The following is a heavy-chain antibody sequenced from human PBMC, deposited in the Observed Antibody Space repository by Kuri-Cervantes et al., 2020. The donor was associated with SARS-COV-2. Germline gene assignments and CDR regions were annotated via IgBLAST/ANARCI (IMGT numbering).Heavy chain of an antibody. CDR3: ARVGYCSSTSCRRFDY. J-gene: IGHJ4*02. CDR2: ISSSSSYI. V-gene: IGHV3-21*04. Sequence: GGSLRLSCAASGFTFSSYSMNWVRQAPGKGLEWVSSISSSSSYIYYADSVKGRFTISRDNAKNSLYLQMNSLRAEDTAVYYCARVGYCSSTSCRRFDYWGQGTLVTVSS. D-gene: IGHD2-2*01. CDR1: GFTFSSYS.